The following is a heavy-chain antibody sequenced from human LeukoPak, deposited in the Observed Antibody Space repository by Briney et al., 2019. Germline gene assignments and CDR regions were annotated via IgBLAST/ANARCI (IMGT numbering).Heavy chain of an antibody. V-gene: IGHV3-15*01. J-gene: IGHJ4*02. CDR2: INTKTDGATT. Sequence: GGSLILSCAGSGFTFSGTWLNWVRQAPGQGLEWVARINTKTDGATTTYGAPVKGRFTISRDDSKSTLYLDMNSLKTEDTAVYYCTTEFWYYFNNWGQGTLVTVSS. CDR1: GFTFSGTW. D-gene: IGHD3-3*01. CDR3: TTEFWYYFNN.